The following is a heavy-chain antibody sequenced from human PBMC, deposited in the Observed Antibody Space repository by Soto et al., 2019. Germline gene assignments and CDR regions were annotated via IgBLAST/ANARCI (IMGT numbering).Heavy chain of an antibody. D-gene: IGHD6-19*01. CDR1: GTSISSYY. V-gene: IGHV4-59*08. J-gene: IGHJ5*02. Sequence: PSETLSLTCSVSGTSISSYYWSWIRQPPGKGMEWIAYSYYSGSTNYNPCLKNRVTISIDTSKTQFSLKLSSVTAADTAVYYCSRHAGLGWPPHGFYPWGQGILVTVSS. CDR3: SRHAGLGWPPHGFYP. CDR2: SYYSGST.